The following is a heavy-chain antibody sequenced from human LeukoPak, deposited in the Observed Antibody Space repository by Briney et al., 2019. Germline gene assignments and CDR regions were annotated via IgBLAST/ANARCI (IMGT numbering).Heavy chain of an antibody. D-gene: IGHD2-2*01. J-gene: IGHJ6*02. CDR1: GYTFTGYY. CDR3: ARDPCRGSSTSCYMYYYYGMDV. CDR2: INPNSGGT. V-gene: IGHV1-2*06. Sequence: GASVKVSCKASGYTFTGYYMHWVRQAPGQGLEWMGRINPNSGGTNYAQKFQGRVTMTRDTSISTAYMELGRLRSDDTAVYYCARDPCRGSSTSCYMYYYYGMDVWGQGTTVTVSS.